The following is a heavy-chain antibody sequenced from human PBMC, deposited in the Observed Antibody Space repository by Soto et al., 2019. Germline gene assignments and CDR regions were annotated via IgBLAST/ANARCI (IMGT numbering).Heavy chain of an antibody. V-gene: IGHV3-73*01. D-gene: IGHD4-17*01. CDR1: GFTFSGSA. J-gene: IGHJ2*01. CDR2: IRSKANSYVT. Sequence: GGSLRLSCAASGFTFSGSAMHWVRQASGKGLEWVGRIRSKANSYVTAYAASVKGRFTISRDDSKNTAYLQMMSPKTEDTAVYYCSSHDYGGDWYFDLWGRGTLVTVSS. CDR3: SSHDYGGDWYFDL.